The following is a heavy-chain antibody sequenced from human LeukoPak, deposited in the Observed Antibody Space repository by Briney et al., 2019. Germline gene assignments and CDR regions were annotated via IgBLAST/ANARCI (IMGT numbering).Heavy chain of an antibody. CDR2: IKQDGSEK. CDR3: ARDETGG. CDR1: GFTFSSTW. D-gene: IGHD3-16*01. Sequence: PGGSLRLSCAASGFTFSSTWMSWVRQAPGKGLEWVANIKQDGSEKYYVDSVKGRFTISRDNAKNTLYLQMNSLRAEDTAVYYCARDETGGWGQGTMVTVSS. V-gene: IGHV3-7*01. J-gene: IGHJ3*01.